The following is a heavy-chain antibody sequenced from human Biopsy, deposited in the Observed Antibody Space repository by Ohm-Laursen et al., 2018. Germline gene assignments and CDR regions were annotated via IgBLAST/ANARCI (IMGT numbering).Heavy chain of an antibody. J-gene: IGHJ4*02. D-gene: IGHD6-19*01. CDR1: GGTFINYA. Sequence: ASVKVSCKASGGTFINYAINWVRQAPGQGLEWMGMINPSGSTTSYPQIFQGRVTMTRDTSKSTVYMELSSLRSADTAVYFCARNTGWYGDLYYFDYWGQGTLVTVSS. CDR3: ARNTGWYGDLYYFDY. CDR2: INPSGSTT. V-gene: IGHV1-46*01.